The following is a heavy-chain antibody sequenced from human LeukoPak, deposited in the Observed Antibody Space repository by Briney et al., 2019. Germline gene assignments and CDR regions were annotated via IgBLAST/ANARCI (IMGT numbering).Heavy chain of an antibody. V-gene: IGHV3-15*01. CDR2: IKSKTDGGTT. Sequence: GGSLRLSCAASGFTLNNAWMSWVRQAPGKGLEWVGHIKSKTDGGTTDYAAPVKGRFTISRDDSKNTLCLQVNSLKTEDTAVYYCTTYPGYCTGGSCYHHFDYWGQGTLVTVSS. J-gene: IGHJ4*02. CDR3: TTYPGYCTGGSCYHHFDY. CDR1: GFTLNNAW. D-gene: IGHD2-15*01.